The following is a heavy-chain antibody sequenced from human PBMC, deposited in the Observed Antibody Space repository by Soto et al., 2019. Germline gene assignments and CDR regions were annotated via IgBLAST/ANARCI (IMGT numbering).Heavy chain of an antibody. D-gene: IGHD4-17*01. CDR2: IYYYETT. V-gene: IGHV4-39*01. J-gene: IGHJ3*02. CDR1: GGSITKTNYY. Sequence: SETLSLTCTVSGGSITKTNYYWGWIRQPPGKGLEWIGSIYYYETTYYTPSLKSRVTISVDTSKNRFSLKLSSVTAADTAVYYCISRTVTTFNAFDIWGQGTMVT. CDR3: ISRTVTTFNAFDI.